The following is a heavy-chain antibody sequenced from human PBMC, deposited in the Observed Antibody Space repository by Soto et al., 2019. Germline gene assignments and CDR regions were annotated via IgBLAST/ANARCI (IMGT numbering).Heavy chain of an antibody. CDR1: GYTFTGYY. V-gene: IGHV1-2*04. Sequence: ASVKVSCKASGYTFTGYYMHWVRQAPGQGREWMGWINPNSGGTNYAQKFQGWVTMTRDTSISTAYMELSRLRSDDTAVYYCVRKSSTREVDAFDIWGQGTMVTVSS. CDR2: INPNSGGT. J-gene: IGHJ3*02. D-gene: IGHD2-2*01. CDR3: VRKSSTREVDAFDI.